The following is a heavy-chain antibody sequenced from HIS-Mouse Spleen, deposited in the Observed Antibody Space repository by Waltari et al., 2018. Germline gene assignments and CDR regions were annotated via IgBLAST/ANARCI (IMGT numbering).Heavy chain of an antibody. CDR1: GYTFTGYY. D-gene: IGHD6-13*01. V-gene: IGHV1-2*02. CDR2: INPNSGGT. CDR3: ARDRSSSSWYGWFDP. Sequence: QVQLVQSGAEVKKPGASVKVSCTASGYTFTGYYMHWVRQAPGQGLEWMGWINPNSGGTNYAQKFQGRVTMTRDTSISTAYMELSRLRSDDTAVYYCARDRSSSSWYGWFDPWGQGTLVTVSS. J-gene: IGHJ5*02.